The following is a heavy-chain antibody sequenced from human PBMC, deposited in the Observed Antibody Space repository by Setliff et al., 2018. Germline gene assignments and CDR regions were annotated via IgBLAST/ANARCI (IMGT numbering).Heavy chain of an antibody. Sequence: KTSETLSLTCAVSGYSISNGFYWGWIRQSPVKGLEWIGSLFDGGSAYYSPSLKSRVTISVDTSKNQFSLNLSSVTAADTAVYFCARDNPIVGATDYWGQGILVTVSS. V-gene: IGHV4-38-2*02. J-gene: IGHJ4*02. CDR1: GYSISNGFY. CDR3: ARDNPIVGATDY. CDR2: LFDGGSA. D-gene: IGHD1-26*01.